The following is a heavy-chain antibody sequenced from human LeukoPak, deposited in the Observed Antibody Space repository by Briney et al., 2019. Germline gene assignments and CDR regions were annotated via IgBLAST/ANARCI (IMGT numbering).Heavy chain of an antibody. V-gene: IGHV1-2*02. D-gene: IGHD3-10*01. J-gene: IGHJ6*02. CDR3: ARGSYGSGSYPSDV. CDR1: GYTFTAYY. Sequence: GASVKVSCKASGYTFTAYYIHWVRQAPDQGLEWMGWINPYSAATKVAQKFQDRVIMTRDTSVSTAYMDLSSLRSDDTAVYYCARGSYGSGSYPSDVWGQGATVTVSS. CDR2: INPYSAAT.